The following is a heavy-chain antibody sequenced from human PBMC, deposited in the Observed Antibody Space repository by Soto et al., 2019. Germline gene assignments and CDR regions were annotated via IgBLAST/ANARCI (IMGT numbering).Heavy chain of an antibody. V-gene: IGHV3-48*02. CDR2: ISSSSSTI. CDR3: ARDCIRTGCYGFYSMDV. D-gene: IGHD2-2*01. Sequence: GGSLRLSCAASGFTFSSYSMNWVRQAPGKGLEWVSYISSSSSTIYYADSVKGRFTISRDNAKNSLYLQMNSLRDEDTAVYYCARDCIRTGCYGFYSMDVWGQGTTVTVSS. J-gene: IGHJ6*02. CDR1: GFTFSSYS.